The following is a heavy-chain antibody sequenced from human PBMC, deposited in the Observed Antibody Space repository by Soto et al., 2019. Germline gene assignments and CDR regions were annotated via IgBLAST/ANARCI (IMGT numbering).Heavy chain of an antibody. CDR2: ISSSGLTT. D-gene: IGHD4-4*01. CDR3: APVPTGLEV. CDR1: GFTFSIYE. Sequence: GGSRRLSCVASGFTFSIYEMNWVRQAPGKGLEWVSYISSSGLTTHYADSVKGRFTISRDNANNSLYLQINCLRAEDTAVYYCAPVPTGLEVWGEGTGVNVS. V-gene: IGHV3-48*03. J-gene: IGHJ3*01.